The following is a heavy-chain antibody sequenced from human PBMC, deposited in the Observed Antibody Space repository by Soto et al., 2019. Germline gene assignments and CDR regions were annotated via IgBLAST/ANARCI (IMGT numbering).Heavy chain of an antibody. CDR3: ASXXXXXXXX. CDR2: INHTGST. J-gene: IGHJ1*01. Sequence: QVHLQQWGAGLLKPSETLSLTCAVSGGSFSGYYWSWIRQSPGKGLEWIGEINHTGSTNYNPSLKNRVXXXXXXXXXXFSLXXXXXXXXXXAVYYCASXXXXXXXXWG. V-gene: IGHV4-34*01. CDR1: GGSFSGYY. D-gene: IGHD3-10*01.